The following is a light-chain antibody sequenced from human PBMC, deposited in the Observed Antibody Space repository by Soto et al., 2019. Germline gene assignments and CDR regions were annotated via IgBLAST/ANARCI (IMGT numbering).Light chain of an antibody. J-gene: IGKJ1*01. CDR3: QHYNSSPWT. Sequence: DIQMTQSPPSLSASVGDRDNLTCRASRDITDYLAWYQQKPGQAPKLLISAASTLQSGVPSRFSASGSGTDFTLTISGLQPEDFATYYCQHYNSSPWTFGQGTKVDIK. V-gene: IGKV1-27*01. CDR2: AAS. CDR1: RDITDY.